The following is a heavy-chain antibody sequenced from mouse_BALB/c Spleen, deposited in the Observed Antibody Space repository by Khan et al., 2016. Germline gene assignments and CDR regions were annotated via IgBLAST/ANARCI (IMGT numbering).Heavy chain of an antibody. D-gene: IGHD2-14*01. CDR1: GYSITSGYY. V-gene: IGHV3-6*02. CDR2: ISYDGSN. CDR3: RTVRRDYAMDN. Sequence: EVQLVESGPGLVKPSQSLYLTCSVTGYSITSGYYWNWIWQFPGNKLEWMCYISYDGSNNYNPSLKNLISITRDTSKNQLFLKLNAETSEDKSTYDCRTVRRDYAMDNWRQGTSVTVSS. J-gene: IGHJ4*01.